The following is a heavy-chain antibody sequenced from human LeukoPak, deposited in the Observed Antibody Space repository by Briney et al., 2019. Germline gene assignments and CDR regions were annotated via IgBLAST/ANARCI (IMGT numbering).Heavy chain of an antibody. CDR1: GYTFTGYY. Sequence: ASVEVSCKASGYTFTGYYMHWVRQAPGQGLEWMGWINPNSGGTNYAQKFQGRVTMTRDTSISTAYMELSRLRSDDTAVYYCARGGRHIVVVPAAIYYWGQGTLVTVSS. D-gene: IGHD2-2*01. J-gene: IGHJ4*02. V-gene: IGHV1-2*02. CDR3: ARGGRHIVVVPAAIYY. CDR2: INPNSGGT.